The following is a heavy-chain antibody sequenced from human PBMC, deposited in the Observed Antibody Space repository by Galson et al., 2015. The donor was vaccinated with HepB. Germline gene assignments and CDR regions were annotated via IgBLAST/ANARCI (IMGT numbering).Heavy chain of an antibody. V-gene: IGHV4-39*07. CDR2: IYYTGNT. J-gene: IGHJ4*02. Sequence: TLSLTCTVSGASISSSLYYWVWVRQPPGKGLEWIGSIYYTGNTYYKSSLKSRVTISADMSKNQFSLKVNSVTAADTAVYYCARAAGDSSTSANDYWGQGTLVTVSS. CDR1: GASISSSLYY. CDR3: ARAAGDSSTSANDY. D-gene: IGHD5-18*01.